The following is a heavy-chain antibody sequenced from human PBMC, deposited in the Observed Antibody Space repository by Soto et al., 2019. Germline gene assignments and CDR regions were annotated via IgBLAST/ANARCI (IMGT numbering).Heavy chain of an antibody. CDR1: GGSISSGCYY. CDR3: AREYCSGGSCYSNWFDP. V-gene: IGHV4-31*03. J-gene: IGHJ5*02. CDR2: IYYSGST. D-gene: IGHD2-15*01. Sequence: SETLSLTCTVSGGSISSGCYYWSWIRQHPGKGLEWIGYIYYSGSTYYNPSLKSRVTISVDTSKNQFSLKLSSVTAADTAVYYCAREYCSGGSCYSNWFDPWGQGTLVTVSS.